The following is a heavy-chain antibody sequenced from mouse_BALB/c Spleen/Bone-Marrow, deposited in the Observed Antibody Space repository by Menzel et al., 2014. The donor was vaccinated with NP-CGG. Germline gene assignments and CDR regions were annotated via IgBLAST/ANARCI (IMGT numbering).Heavy chain of an antibody. CDR2: INPSNGRT. D-gene: IGHD2-4*01. J-gene: IGHJ2*01. CDR3: ARKGADYEDY. Sequence: QVQLQQPGAELVKPGASVKLSCKASGYTFTSYWMHWVKQRPGQGLEWIGEINPSNGRTNYNEKFKTKATLTVDKSSNTAYMQLSRLTSGDSAVYYCARKGADYEDYWGQGTTLTVSS. V-gene: IGHV1S81*02. CDR1: GYTFTSYW.